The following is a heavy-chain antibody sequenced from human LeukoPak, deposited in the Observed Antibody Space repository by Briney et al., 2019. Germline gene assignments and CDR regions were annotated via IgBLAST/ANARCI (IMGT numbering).Heavy chain of an antibody. V-gene: IGHV1-69*04. CDR1: GGTFSSYA. CDR2: IIPIFGIA. J-gene: IGHJ5*02. CDR3: ARLGAYSGSYQTYNWFDP. Sequence: SVKVSCKASGGTFSSYAIGWVRQAPGQGLEWIGRIIPIFGIANYAQKFQGRVTITADKSTSTAYMELSSLRSEDTAVYYCARLGAYSGSYQTYNWFDPWGQGTLVTVSS. D-gene: IGHD1-26*01.